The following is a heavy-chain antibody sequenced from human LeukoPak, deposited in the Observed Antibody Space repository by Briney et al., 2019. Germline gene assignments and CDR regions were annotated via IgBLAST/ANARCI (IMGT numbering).Heavy chain of an antibody. CDR3: ATKPVPSSIAAVDY. CDR1: GGSISSSGSY. Sequence: SETLSLTCTVSGGSISSSGSYWGWIRQPPGKGLDWIGSISYSGTTYYNPSLKGRVTISVDTSKNQFSLKLSSVTAADTAIYYCATKPVPSSIAAVDYWGQGTLVTVSS. CDR2: ISYSGTT. D-gene: IGHD6-13*01. V-gene: IGHV4-39*01. J-gene: IGHJ4*02.